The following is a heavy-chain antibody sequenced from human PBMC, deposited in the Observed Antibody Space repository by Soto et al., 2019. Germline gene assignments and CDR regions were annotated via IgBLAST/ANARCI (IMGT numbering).Heavy chain of an antibody. J-gene: IGHJ4*02. CDR3: ARHGPPLDY. Sequence: ASVKVSCKASGYTFTSYYMHWVRQAPGQGLEWMGIINPSGGSTSYAQNLQGRVTMTTDTSTSTAYMELRSLRSDDTAVYYCARHGPPLDYWGQGTLVTVSS. CDR2: INPSGGST. CDR1: GYTFTSYY. V-gene: IGHV1-46*01.